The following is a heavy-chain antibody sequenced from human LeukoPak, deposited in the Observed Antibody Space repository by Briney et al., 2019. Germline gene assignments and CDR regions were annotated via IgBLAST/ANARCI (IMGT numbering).Heavy chain of an antibody. Sequence: ASVKVSCKASGYTFTGYYMHWVRQAPGQGLEWMGWINPNSGGTNYAQKFQGRVTMTRDTSISTAYMELSRLRSDDTAVYYCARVQYCTNGVCSTHYYYYMDVWGKGTTVTVSS. V-gene: IGHV1-2*02. J-gene: IGHJ6*03. D-gene: IGHD2-8*01. CDR2: INPNSGGT. CDR3: ARVQYCTNGVCSTHYYYYMDV. CDR1: GYTFTGYY.